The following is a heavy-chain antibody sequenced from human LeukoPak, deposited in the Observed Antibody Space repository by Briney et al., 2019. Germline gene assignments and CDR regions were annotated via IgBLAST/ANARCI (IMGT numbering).Heavy chain of an antibody. CDR2: IKQDGSEK. CDR3: ARLGGYGLYYFDY. CDR1: GFTFSSYW. J-gene: IGHJ4*02. V-gene: IGHV3-7*01. Sequence: PGGSLRLSCAASGFTFSSYWMSWVRQAPGKGLEWVANIKQDGSEKYYVDSVKGRFTISRDNAKNSLYLQMNSLRAEDTAVYYCARLGGYGLYYFDYWGQGTLVTVSS. D-gene: IGHD5-12*01.